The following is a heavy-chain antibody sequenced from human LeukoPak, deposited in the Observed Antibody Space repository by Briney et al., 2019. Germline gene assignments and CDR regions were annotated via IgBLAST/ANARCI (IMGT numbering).Heavy chain of an antibody. Sequence: GGSLRLSCAASGFTVSSNYMSWVRQAPGKGLEWVSVIYSGGSTYYADSVKGRFTISRDNSKNTLYLQMNSLRAEDTAVYYCARRKAGATFDPWGQGTLVTVSS. D-gene: IGHD1-26*01. J-gene: IGHJ5*02. V-gene: IGHV3-66*02. CDR1: GFTVSSNY. CDR2: IYSGGST. CDR3: ARRKAGATFDP.